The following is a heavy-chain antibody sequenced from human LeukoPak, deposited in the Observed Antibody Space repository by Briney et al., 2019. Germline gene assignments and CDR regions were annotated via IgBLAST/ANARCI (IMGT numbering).Heavy chain of an antibody. CDR3: ANWGSPTVAFDI. D-gene: IGHD7-27*01. Sequence: ASVKVSCKTSGYTFTSYYMHWVRQAPGQGLEWMGIINPSGGSTSYAQKFQGRVTMTRDTSTSTVYMELSSLRSEDTAVYYCANWGSPTVAFDIWGQGTMVTVSS. CDR2: INPSGGST. J-gene: IGHJ3*02. CDR1: GYTFTSYY. V-gene: IGHV1-46*01.